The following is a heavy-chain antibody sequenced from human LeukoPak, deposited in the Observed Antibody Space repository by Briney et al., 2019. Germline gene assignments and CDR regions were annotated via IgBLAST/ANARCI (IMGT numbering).Heavy chain of an antibody. CDR2: FDPEDGET. J-gene: IGHJ4*02. Sequence: ASVKVSCKVSGYTLTELSMHWVRQAPGKGLEWMGGFDPEDGETIYAQKFQGRVTMTEDTSTDIAYMELSSLRSEDTAVYYCATAPYCSSTSCSDYWGQGTLVTVSS. V-gene: IGHV1-24*01. D-gene: IGHD2-2*01. CDR1: GYTLTELS. CDR3: ATAPYCSSTSCSDY.